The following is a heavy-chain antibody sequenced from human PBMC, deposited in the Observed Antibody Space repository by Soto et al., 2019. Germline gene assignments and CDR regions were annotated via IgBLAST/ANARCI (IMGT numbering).Heavy chain of an antibody. J-gene: IGHJ6*02. CDR3: ARDLGYCSSTSCYLLSYYYYYGMDV. V-gene: IGHV3-74*01. CDR1: GFTVSSNY. D-gene: IGHD2-2*01. CDR2: INSDGRSK. Sequence: PWVSLRLSCAASGFTVSSNYMSSVRHAPGKGRVWVSRINSDGRSKCYAVSVKGRFTISRDNVKNTLYLQMISLRAEDTAVYYCARDLGYCSSTSCYLLSYYYYYGMDVWGQGNTVTV.